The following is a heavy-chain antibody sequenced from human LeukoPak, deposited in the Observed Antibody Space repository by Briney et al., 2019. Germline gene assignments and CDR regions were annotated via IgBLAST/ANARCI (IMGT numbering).Heavy chain of an antibody. CDR2: IYSGGTT. CDR3: ARVNYDYVRGSLRYNWFDP. D-gene: IGHD3-16*02. Sequence: GGSLRLSCAASGFTVSSNYMSWVRQAPGKGLEWVSVIYSGGTTYYADSVKGRFTISRDNSKNTLYLQMNSLRAEDTAVYYCARVNYDYVRGSLRYNWFDPWGQGTLVTVSS. V-gene: IGHV3-53*01. J-gene: IGHJ5*02. CDR1: GFTVSSNY.